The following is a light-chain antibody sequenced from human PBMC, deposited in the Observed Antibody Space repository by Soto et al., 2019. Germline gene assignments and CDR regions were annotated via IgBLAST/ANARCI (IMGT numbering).Light chain of an antibody. J-gene: IGKJ4*01. CDR3: QQHEDPPVT. CDR1: QGVRNY. Sequence: DIQLTQSPSSLSASVGDRVTFTCQASQGVRNYLNWYQQKSGQAPKLLIHDAANLQTGVPSRFSGSGSGTDFSFTISSLQPEDIATYYCQQHEDPPVTFGGGTKVDIK. V-gene: IGKV1-33*01. CDR2: DAA.